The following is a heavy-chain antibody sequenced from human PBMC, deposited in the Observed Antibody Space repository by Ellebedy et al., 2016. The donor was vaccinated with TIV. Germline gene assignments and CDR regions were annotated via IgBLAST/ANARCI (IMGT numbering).Heavy chain of an antibody. CDR3: AREGGSGYYGSGSYYTYYFDY. J-gene: IGHJ4*02. D-gene: IGHD3-10*01. CDR1: GGTFSSYA. V-gene: IGHV1-69*06. CDR2: IIPIFGTA. Sequence: SVKVSCXASGGTFSSYAISWVRQAPGQGLEWMGGIIPIFGTANYAQKFQGRVTITADKSTSTAYMELSSLRSEDTAVYYCAREGGSGYYGSGSYYTYYFDYWGQGTLVTVSS.